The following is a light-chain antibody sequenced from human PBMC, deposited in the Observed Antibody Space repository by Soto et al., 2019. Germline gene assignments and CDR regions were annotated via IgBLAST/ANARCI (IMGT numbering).Light chain of an antibody. V-gene: IGLV1-51*01. CDR3: GTWDNSLSAV. CDR2: DDN. Sequence: QSVLTQPPSVSAAPGQKVTISCSGSSSNIGGNSVSWYQQLPGTAPKLLIYDDNKRPSGIPDRFSGSKSGTSATLGITGLQTGDEADYYCGTWDNSLSAVFGGGTKVTV. J-gene: IGLJ2*01. CDR1: SSNIGGNS.